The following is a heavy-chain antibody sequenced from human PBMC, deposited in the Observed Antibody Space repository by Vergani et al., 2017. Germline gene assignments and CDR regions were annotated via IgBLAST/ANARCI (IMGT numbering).Heavy chain of an antibody. CDR2: ISASGGST. CDR1: GFTFTSYG. Sequence: EVQLLESGGGLVQPGESLRFSCTVSGFTFTSYGISWVRQAPGKGLEWVSGISASGGSTYYTDSVKGRFIISRDISKNTLYLQMSSLRADDTAVYYCAKDRPRDWETPLFLFDYWGQGTLVAVSS. J-gene: IGHJ4*02. D-gene: IGHD1-26*01. CDR3: AKDRPRDWETPLFLFDY. V-gene: IGHV3-23*01.